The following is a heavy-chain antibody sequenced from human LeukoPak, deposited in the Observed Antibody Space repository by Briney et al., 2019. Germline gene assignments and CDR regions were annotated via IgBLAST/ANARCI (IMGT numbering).Heavy chain of an antibody. V-gene: IGHV1-8*01. CDR3: ARDNGSRSYSSGWQGTFDY. J-gene: IGHJ4*02. CDR2: MNPNSGNT. Sequence: ASVKVSCKASGYTFTSYDINWVRQATGQGLEWMGWMNPNSGNTGYAQKFQGRVTITTDESTSTAYMELSSLRSEDTAVYYCARDNGSRSYSSGWQGTFDYWGQGTLVTVSS. D-gene: IGHD6-19*01. CDR1: GYTFTSYD.